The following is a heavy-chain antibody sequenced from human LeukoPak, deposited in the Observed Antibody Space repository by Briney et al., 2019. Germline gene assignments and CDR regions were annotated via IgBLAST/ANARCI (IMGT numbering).Heavy chain of an antibody. CDR2: INPSSGKI. CDR1: GYTFTSYY. D-gene: IGHD3-22*01. Sequence: ASVKVSCKASGYTFTSYYMHWVRQAPGQGLEWMGIINPSSGKINYAQKFQGRVTMTRGTSTSTVYMELSSLRSNDTAVYDCARDLASSGYYWDWGQGTLVTVSS. CDR3: ARDLASSGYYWD. J-gene: IGHJ4*02. V-gene: IGHV1-46*01.